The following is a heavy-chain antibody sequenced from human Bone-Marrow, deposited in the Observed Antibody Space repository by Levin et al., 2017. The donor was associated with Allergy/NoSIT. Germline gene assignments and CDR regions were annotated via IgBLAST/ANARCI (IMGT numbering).Heavy chain of an antibody. Sequence: KTSETLSLTCSVSGASISSSYWSWIRQPPGKGLEWIGYIFSSGSTNYNPSLKTEVTISADVSKNELSLKLRSVTAADTAVYYCARRTGYNYDNYWYFDLWGRGTLVTVSS. CDR3: ARRTGYNYDNYWYFDL. CDR1: GASISSSY. CDR2: IFSSGST. J-gene: IGHJ2*01. V-gene: IGHV4-59*08. D-gene: IGHD5-24*01.